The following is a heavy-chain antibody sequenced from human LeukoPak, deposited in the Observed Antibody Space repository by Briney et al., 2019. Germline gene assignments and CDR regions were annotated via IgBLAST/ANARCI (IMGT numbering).Heavy chain of an antibody. CDR2: IYHSGST. CDR1: GYSLSSGYY. D-gene: IGHD3-9*01. Sequence: PSETLSLTCTVSGYSLSSGYYWGWIRQPPGKGLEWIGSIYHSGSTYYNPSLKSRVTISVDTSKNQFSLKLSSVTAADTAVYYCARHPYDILTGYYSNFDYWGQGTLVTVSS. V-gene: IGHV4-38-2*02. CDR3: ARHPYDILTGYYSNFDY. J-gene: IGHJ4*02.